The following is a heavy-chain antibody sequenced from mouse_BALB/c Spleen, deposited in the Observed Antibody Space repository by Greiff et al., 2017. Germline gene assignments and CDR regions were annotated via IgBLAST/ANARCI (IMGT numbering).Heavy chain of an antibody. CDR3: SRGKYGQPAWFAY. J-gene: IGHJ3*01. CDR1: GYTFTSYD. D-gene: IGHD2-10*02. CDR2: IYPGDGST. Sequence: VQLQESGPELVKPGALVKISCKASGYTFTSYDINWVKQSPGQGLEWIGWIYPGDGSTKYNEKFKGKATLTADKSSSTAYIQLSSLTSENSAVYFCSRGKYGQPAWFAYWGQGTLVTVSA. V-gene: IGHV1S56*01.